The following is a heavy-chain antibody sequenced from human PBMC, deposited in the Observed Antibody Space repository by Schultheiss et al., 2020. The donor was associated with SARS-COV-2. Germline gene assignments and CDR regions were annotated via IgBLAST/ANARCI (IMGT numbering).Heavy chain of an antibody. Sequence: LRLSCAISGDSVSSNSAAWNWIRQSPSRGLEWLGRTYYRSKWYNDYAVSVKSRITINPDTSKNQFSLKLSSVTAADTAVYYCARGGIEWRSWFDYYGMDVWGQGTTVTVSS. CDR2: TYYRSKWYN. CDR1: GDSVSSNSAA. D-gene: IGHD6-13*01. J-gene: IGHJ6*02. CDR3: ARGGIEWRSWFDYYGMDV. V-gene: IGHV6-1*01.